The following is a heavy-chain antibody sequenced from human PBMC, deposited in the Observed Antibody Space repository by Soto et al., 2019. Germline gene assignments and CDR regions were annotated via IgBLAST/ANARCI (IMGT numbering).Heavy chain of an antibody. V-gene: IGHV4-39*01. CDR2: IYYSGST. D-gene: IGHD3-3*01. CDR1: GGSISSSSYY. CDR3: ARLITIFGVAEFFDY. J-gene: IGHJ4*02. Sequence: QLQLQESGPGLVKPSETLSLTCTVSGGSISSSSYYWGWIRQPPGKGLEWIGSIYYSGSTYYNPSLKSRVTISVDTSKNQFSLKLSSVTAADTAVYYCARLITIFGVAEFFDYWGQGTLVTVSS.